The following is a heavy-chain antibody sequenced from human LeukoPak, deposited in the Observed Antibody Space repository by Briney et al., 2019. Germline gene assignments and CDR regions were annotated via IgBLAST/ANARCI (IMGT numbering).Heavy chain of an antibody. V-gene: IGHV3-23*01. D-gene: IGHD6-19*01. CDR1: GFTFSIYA. Sequence: GGSLRLSCAASGFTFSIYAMSWVRLAPGKGLEWVSTINDGGGNTYYAGSVRGRFTISRDNSGGTLFLQMNSLRPEDTAMYYCGGYISGFYDYWGQGTLVTVSS. CDR3: GGYISGFYDY. CDR2: INDGGGNT. J-gene: IGHJ4*02.